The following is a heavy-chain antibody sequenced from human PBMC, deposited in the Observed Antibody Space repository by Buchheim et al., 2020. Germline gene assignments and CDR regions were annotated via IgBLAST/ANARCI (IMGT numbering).Heavy chain of an antibody. J-gene: IGHJ4*02. CDR3: AKGTVDTPFDY. CDR1: GFTFSNYE. D-gene: IGHD5-18*01. V-gene: IGHV3-48*03. CDR2: ISSSAYTI. Sequence: EVQLVESGGGLVQPGGSLRLSCAASGFTFSNYEMNWVRQAPGKGLEWVSYISSSAYTIYYADSVKGRFTISRDNSKNTLYLQMNSLRAEDTAVYYCAKGTVDTPFDYWGQGTL.